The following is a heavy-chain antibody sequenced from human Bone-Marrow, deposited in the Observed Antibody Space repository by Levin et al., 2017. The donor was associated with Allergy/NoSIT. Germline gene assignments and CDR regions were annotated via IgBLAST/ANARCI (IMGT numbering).Heavy chain of an antibody. J-gene: IGHJ4*02. D-gene: IGHD4-17*01. Sequence: SCAVYGGSFSGYYWSWIRQPPGKGLEWIGEINHSGSTNYNPSLKSRVTISVDTSKNQFSLKLSSVTAADTAVYYCAGGTTVTTFVYFDYWGQGTLVTVSS. CDR2: INHSGST. CDR3: AGGTTVTTFVYFDY. V-gene: IGHV4-34*01. CDR1: GGSFSGYY.